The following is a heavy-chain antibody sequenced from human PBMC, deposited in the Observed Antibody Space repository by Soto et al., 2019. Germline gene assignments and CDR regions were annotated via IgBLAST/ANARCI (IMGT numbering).Heavy chain of an antibody. CDR1: GFTFSMYW. D-gene: IGHD1-1*01. CDR3: TRGPRSTSTGTGAF. CDR2: INDDGSHT. J-gene: IGHJ4*02. V-gene: IGHV3-74*01. Sequence: LRVSCAASGFTFSMYWMHWVRQVPGKGPEWVSRINDDGSHTNYADSVKGRFTISRDNAKNTLYLQMNDLRAEDTAVYYCTRGPRSTSTGTGAFWGQGTLVTVSS.